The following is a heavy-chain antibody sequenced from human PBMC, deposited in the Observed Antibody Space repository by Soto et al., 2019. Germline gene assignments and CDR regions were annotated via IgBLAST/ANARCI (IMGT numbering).Heavy chain of an antibody. Sequence: SETLSLTCAVSGASISTNNWWSWVRQPPGKGLEWIGEVYHSGSTNCNPSLKSRVTISIDKSKNQFSLRLTSMTAADTAVYYCAVPGAGDFDYWSQGTMVTVYS. CDR2: VYHSGST. CDR1: GASISTNNW. CDR3: AVPGAGDFDY. D-gene: IGHD6-13*01. J-gene: IGHJ4*02. V-gene: IGHV4-4*02.